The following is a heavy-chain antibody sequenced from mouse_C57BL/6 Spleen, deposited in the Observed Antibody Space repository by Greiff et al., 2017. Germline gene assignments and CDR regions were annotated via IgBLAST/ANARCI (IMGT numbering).Heavy chain of an antibody. CDR2: IYPGDGDT. V-gene: IGHV1-82*01. J-gene: IGHJ2*01. D-gene: IGHD5-1*01. CDR3: AKEDSDLPFDY. CDR1: GYAFSSSW. Sequence: QVQLQQSGPELVKPGASVKISCKASGYAFSSSWMNWVKQRPGKGLEWIGRIYPGDGDTNYNGKFKGKATLTADKSSSTAYMQLSSLTSEDSAVYFCAKEDSDLPFDYWGQGTTLTVSS.